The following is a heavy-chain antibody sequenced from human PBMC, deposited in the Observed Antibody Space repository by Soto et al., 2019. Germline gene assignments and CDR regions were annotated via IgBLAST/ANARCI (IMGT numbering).Heavy chain of an antibody. CDR1: GFTFSSYG. CDR3: AKDLDSSGYKYFDY. J-gene: IGHJ4*02. Sequence: PGGSLRLSCAASGFTFSSYGMSWVRQTPGKGLEWVAGIRDNGGTTSYADSVKGRFTISRDISKNTLYLQMDTVRAEDTAVYYCAKDLDSSGYKYFDYWGQGALVTVSS. V-gene: IGHV3-23*01. D-gene: IGHD3-22*01. CDR2: IRDNGGTT.